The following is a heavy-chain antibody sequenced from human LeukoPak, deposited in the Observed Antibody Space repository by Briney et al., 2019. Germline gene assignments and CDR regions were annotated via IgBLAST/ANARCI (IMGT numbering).Heavy chain of an antibody. CDR1: GASINSHY. CDR2: IHYTGTT. Sequence: PSETLSLTCTVSGASINSHYWSWIRQPPGKGLEWIGYIHYTGTTTYNPSLKSRVTISVDTSKNQFSPKLNSVTAADTAVYYCARRDTNWGLDPWGQGTLVTVS. V-gene: IGHV4-59*08. J-gene: IGHJ5*02. D-gene: IGHD3-16*01. CDR3: ARRDTNWGLDP.